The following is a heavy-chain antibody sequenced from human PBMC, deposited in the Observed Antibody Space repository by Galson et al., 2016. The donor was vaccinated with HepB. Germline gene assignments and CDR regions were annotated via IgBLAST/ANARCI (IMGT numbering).Heavy chain of an antibody. V-gene: IGHV3-48*02. J-gene: IGHJ4*02. Sequence: SLRLSCAASGVICSVYTMNWGRQAPGKGLEWIAWITSSSDTMYYADSVKGRFTISRDNAKNSLYLEMNSLRDEDTAVYYCARDDYFRLGYWGQGTLVTVSS. CDR3: ARDDYFRLGY. CDR1: GVICSVYT. D-gene: IGHD3-16*01. CDR2: ITSSSDTM.